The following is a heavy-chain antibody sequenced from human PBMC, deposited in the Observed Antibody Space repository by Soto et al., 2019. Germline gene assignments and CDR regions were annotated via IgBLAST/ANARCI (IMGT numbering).Heavy chain of an antibody. CDR1: GGSISSYY. D-gene: IGHD6-19*01. J-gene: IGHJ4*02. CDR2: IYYSGST. V-gene: IGHV4-59*01. Sequence: SETLSLTGAVYGGSISSYYWSWIRQPPGKGLEWIGYIYYSGSTNYNPSLKSRVTISVDTSKNQFSLKLSSVTAADTAVYYCARDSGIAVAGSWDYFDYWGQGTLVTVSS. CDR3: ARDSGIAVAGSWDYFDY.